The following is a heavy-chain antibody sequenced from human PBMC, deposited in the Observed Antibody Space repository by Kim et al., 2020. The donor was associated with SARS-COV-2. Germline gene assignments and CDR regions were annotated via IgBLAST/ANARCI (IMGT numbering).Heavy chain of an antibody. CDR1: GFTFAVSA. CDR3: AKGKRTVAAAGTAFDI. V-gene: IGHV3-9*01. Sequence: GGSLRLSCAASGFTFAVSALHWVRQAPGKGLEWVSGISWNSGSIGYADSVKGRFTISRDNAKNSLYLQMNSLRAEDTALYYCAKGKRTVAAAGTAFDIWGQGTMVTFSS. CDR2: ISWNSGSI. J-gene: IGHJ3*02. D-gene: IGHD6-13*01.